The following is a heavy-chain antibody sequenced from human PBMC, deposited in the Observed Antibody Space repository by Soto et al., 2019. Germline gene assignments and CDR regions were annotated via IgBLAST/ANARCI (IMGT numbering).Heavy chain of an antibody. V-gene: IGHV1-58*02. Sequence: ASVKVSCKASGFTFINSAIQWLRQARGQRLEWMGWIVIGSGHINYAQKFQERLSITRDMSTSTAYMELSSLTLEDTAVYYCAAVQGGGATFHFWGPGTLVTVSS. D-gene: IGHD1-26*01. J-gene: IGHJ4*02. CDR3: AAVQGGGATFHF. CDR1: GFTFINSA. CDR2: IVIGSGHI.